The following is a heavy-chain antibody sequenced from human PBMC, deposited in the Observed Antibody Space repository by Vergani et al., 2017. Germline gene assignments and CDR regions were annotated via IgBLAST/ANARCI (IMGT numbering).Heavy chain of an antibody. J-gene: IGHJ5*02. V-gene: IGHV1-69*18. CDR3: AQGRVVAATGPQAGTTVNWFDP. Sequence: QVQLVQSGAEVKKPGSSVKVSCKASGGTFSSYAISWVRQAPGQGLEWMGRIIPIFGTANYAQKFQGRVTITADESTSTAYMELSSLRSEDTAVYYCAQGRVVAATGPQAGTTVNWFDPWGQGTLVTVSS. CDR2: IIPIFGTA. CDR1: GGTFSSYA. D-gene: IGHD2-15*01.